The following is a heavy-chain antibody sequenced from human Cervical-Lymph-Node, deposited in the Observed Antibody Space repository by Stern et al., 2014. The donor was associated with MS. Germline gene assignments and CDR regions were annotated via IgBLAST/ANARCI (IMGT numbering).Heavy chain of an antibody. J-gene: IGHJ4*02. Sequence: VQLVESGGGLVQPGRSLRLSCAPSGFTFSQFALHWVRQSPGKGLEWVAFISDAGAKEYYADSVKGRFTISRDNSNNTLYLQMTSMRTEDTAMYFCARERGYCSGGRCHPYSFDYWGQGTLVTVSS. CDR3: ARERGYCSGGRCHPYSFDY. V-gene: IGHV3-30-3*01. CDR2: ISDAGAKE. D-gene: IGHD2-15*01. CDR1: GFTFSQFA.